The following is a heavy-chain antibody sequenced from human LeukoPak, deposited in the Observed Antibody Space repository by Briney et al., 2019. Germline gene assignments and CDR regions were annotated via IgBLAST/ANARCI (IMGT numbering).Heavy chain of an antibody. CDR1: GYSFTSYW. CDR2: IYPGDSDT. V-gene: IGHV5-51*01. J-gene: IGHJ6*02. Sequence: GESLKISCKGSGYSFTSYWIGWVRHMPGKGLEWMGIIYPGDSDTRYSPSFQGQVTISADKSISTAYLQWSSLKASDTAMYYCARLRTGGNYYYYGMDVWGQGTTVTVSS. CDR3: ARLRTGGNYYYYGMDV. D-gene: IGHD4-17*01.